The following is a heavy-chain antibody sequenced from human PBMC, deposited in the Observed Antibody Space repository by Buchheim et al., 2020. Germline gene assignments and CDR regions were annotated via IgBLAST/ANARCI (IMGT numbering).Heavy chain of an antibody. CDR1: GFTVSSNY. D-gene: IGHD2-15*01. CDR3: ARDLCSGGSCYYYYGMDV. J-gene: IGHJ6*02. CDR2: IYSGGST. Sequence: EVQLVESGGGLVQPGGSLRLSCAASGFTVSSNYMSWVRQAPGKGLEWVSVIYSGGSTYYADSVKGRFTITRDNSKNTLALQMNSLRAEDTAVYYCARDLCSGGSCYYYYGMDVWGQGTT. V-gene: IGHV3-66*01.